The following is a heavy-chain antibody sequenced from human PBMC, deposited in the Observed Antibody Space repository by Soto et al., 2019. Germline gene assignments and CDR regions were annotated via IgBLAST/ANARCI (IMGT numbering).Heavy chain of an antibody. V-gene: IGHV3-30*03. J-gene: IGHJ4*02. Sequence: QVQLVESGGGVVQPGRSLRLSCAASGFTFSSYGMHWVRQAPGKGLEWVAVISYDGSNKYYADSVKGRFTISRDNSKKPRYMQLNSLRAEDMAVYYCARGDRPSTVTTELDYWGQGTLVTVSS. D-gene: IGHD4-17*01. CDR3: ARGDRPSTVTTELDY. CDR1: GFTFSSYG. CDR2: ISYDGSNK.